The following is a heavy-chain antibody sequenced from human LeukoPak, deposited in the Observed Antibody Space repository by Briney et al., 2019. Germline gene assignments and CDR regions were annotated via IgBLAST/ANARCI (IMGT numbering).Heavy chain of an antibody. D-gene: IGHD3-10*01. CDR2: ISAYNGNT. V-gene: IGHV1-18*01. Sequence: ASVKVSCKASGYTFTSYGISWVRQAPGQGLEWMGWISAYNGNTNYAQKLQGRVTMTTDTSTSTAYMELRSLRSDDTAVYYCARERVTMVRGWHDWFDPWGRGTLVTVSS. J-gene: IGHJ5*02. CDR3: ARERVTMVRGWHDWFDP. CDR1: GYTFTSYG.